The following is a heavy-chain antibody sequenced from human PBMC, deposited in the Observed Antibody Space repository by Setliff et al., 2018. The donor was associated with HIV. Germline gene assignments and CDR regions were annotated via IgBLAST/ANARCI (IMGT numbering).Heavy chain of an antibody. J-gene: IGHJ4*02. Sequence: SETLSLTCTVSGGSISSSSYYRGWIRQPPGKGLEWIGSIYYSGSTYYNPSLKGRVTISVDTSKNQFSLKLSSVTAADTAVYYCARASTRIGYDSSGYPFDYWGQGTLVTVSS. CDR2: IYYSGST. CDR3: ARASTRIGYDSSGYPFDY. V-gene: IGHV4-39*07. CDR1: GGSISSSSYY. D-gene: IGHD3-22*01.